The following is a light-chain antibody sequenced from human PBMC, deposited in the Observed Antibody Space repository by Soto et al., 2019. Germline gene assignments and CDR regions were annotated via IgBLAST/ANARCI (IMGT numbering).Light chain of an antibody. J-gene: IGKJ3*01. CDR3: QYYGSSPFT. V-gene: IGKV3-20*01. CDR2: GAY. Sequence: EIVLTQSPGTLSLSPGERATLSCRASQSVSSSYLAWYQQKPGQAPRLLIYGAYTRATGIPARFSGSGSGTDFTLTISRLEPEDFAVYFCQYYGSSPFTFGPGTKVDI. CDR1: QSVSSSY.